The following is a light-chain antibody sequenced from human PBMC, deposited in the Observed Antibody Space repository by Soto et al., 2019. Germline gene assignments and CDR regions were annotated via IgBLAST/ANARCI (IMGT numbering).Light chain of an antibody. CDR3: KQYYSSPLT. V-gene: IGKV1-8*01. CDR2: AAS. Sequence: AIRMTQSPSSLSASTGDRVTITCRASPGISSYLAWYKQKPGKAPKLLIYAASTLQSGVPSMFSGSGSGTDFTLTISCLQSEDFATYYCKQYYSSPLTFGGGTKVEIK. J-gene: IGKJ4*01. CDR1: PGISSY.